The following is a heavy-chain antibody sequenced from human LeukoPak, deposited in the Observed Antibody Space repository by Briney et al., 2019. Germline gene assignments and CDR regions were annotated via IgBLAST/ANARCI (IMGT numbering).Heavy chain of an antibody. CDR1: GYTFIDYY. D-gene: IGHD3-22*01. Sequence: APVKVSCKASGYTFIDYYMHWVRQAPGQGLEWMGIINPRGGSTIYAQDFQGRVTLTRDTSTSTVYMELSSLRSEDTAVYYCARRYYDNSGHSYGYYFDYWGRGTLVAVSS. CDR3: ARRYYDNSGHSYGYYFDY. CDR2: INPRGGST. V-gene: IGHV1-46*01. J-gene: IGHJ4*02.